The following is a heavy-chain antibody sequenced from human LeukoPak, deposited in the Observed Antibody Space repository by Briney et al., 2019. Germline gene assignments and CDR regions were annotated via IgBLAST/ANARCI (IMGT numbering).Heavy chain of an antibody. CDR3: ARGGSARSRITMVRGVMDNWFDP. CDR2: IYYSGST. CDR1: GGSISSYY. Sequence: SETLSLTCTVSGGSISSYYWSWIRQPPGKGLEWIGYIYYSGSTNYNPSLKSRVTISVDTSKNQFSLKLSSVTAADTAVYYCARGGSARSRITMVRGVMDNWFDPWGQGTLVTVSS. J-gene: IGHJ5*02. V-gene: IGHV4-59*01. D-gene: IGHD3-10*01.